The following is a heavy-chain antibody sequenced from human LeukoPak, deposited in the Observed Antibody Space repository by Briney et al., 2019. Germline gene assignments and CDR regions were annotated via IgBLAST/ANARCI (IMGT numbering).Heavy chain of an antibody. D-gene: IGHD4-17*01. V-gene: IGHV4-4*07. J-gene: IGHJ2*01. CDR3: ARDGDYVSWYFDL. CDR1: GCSISRYY. Sequence: PSGTLSLTCTVSGCSISRYYWSWIRQPAGKGLEWIGLIYTSGSTNYNPSLKSRVTIPVDTSKNQFSLKLSSVTAADTAVYYCARDGDYVSWYFDLWGRGTLVTVSS. CDR2: IYTSGST.